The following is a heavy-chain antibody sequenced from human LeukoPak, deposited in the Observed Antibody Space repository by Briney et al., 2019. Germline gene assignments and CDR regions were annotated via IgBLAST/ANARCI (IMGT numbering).Heavy chain of an antibody. CDR3: ASTPYDSSGYYLDY. Sequence: GGSLRLSCAASGFTFSSYEMNWVRQAPGKGLEWVSYISSSGSTVYYADSVKGRFTISRDNAKNSLYLQMNSLRAEDTAVYYCASTPYDSSGYYLDYWGQGTLVTVSS. CDR2: ISSSGSTV. V-gene: IGHV3-48*03. D-gene: IGHD3-22*01. J-gene: IGHJ4*02. CDR1: GFTFSSYE.